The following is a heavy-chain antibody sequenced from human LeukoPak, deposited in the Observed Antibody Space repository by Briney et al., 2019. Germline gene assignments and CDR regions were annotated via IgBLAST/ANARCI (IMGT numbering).Heavy chain of an antibody. CDR2: IYYSGST. J-gene: IGHJ4*02. V-gene: IGHV4-31*03. CDR1: GGSISSGGYY. CDR3: ARTEVVAATITHFDY. D-gene: IGHD2-15*01. Sequence: SETLSHTCTVSGGSISSGGYYWSWIRQHPGKGLEWIGYIYYSGSTSYNPSLKSRVTISVDTSKNQFSLKLSSVTPADTAVYYCARTEVVAATITHFDYWGQGTLVTVSS.